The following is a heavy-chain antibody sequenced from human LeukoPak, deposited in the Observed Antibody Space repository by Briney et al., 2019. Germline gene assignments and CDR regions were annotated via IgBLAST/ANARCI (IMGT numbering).Heavy chain of an antibody. J-gene: IGHJ5*02. CDR1: GYSITSGFS. V-gene: IGHV4-38-2*02. D-gene: IGHD3-16*01. Sequence: SSETLSLTCAVSGYSITSGFSWGWIRQPPGKGLEWIAAISYSGSTNYQPILQSRLTISRDTSNNEFSLRLTSVTAADTAVYYCVREGAVPGIDPWGQGTLVTVSS. CDR2: ISYSGST. CDR3: VREGAVPGIDP.